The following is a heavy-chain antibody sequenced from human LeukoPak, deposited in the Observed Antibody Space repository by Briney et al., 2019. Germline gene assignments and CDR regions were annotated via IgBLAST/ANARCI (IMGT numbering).Heavy chain of an antibody. D-gene: IGHD3-22*01. CDR3: ARHRDFDSTGYYYPLFDY. CDR2: INANHGGT. V-gene: IGHV1-2*02. CDR1: GYTFTGCY. J-gene: IGHJ4*02. Sequence: GASVKVSCKASGYTFTGCYLHWVRQAPGQGLEWMGWINANHGGTNYAQQFQGRVTMTRDTSISTAYMELSRLRSDDAAVYYCARHRDFDSTGYYYPLFDYWGQGTLVTVSS.